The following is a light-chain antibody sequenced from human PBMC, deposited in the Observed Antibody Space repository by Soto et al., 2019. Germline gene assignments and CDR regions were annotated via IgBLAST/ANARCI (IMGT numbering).Light chain of an antibody. CDR2: DAS. V-gene: IGKV3-20*01. CDR1: QSVSRN. Sequence: EIVMTQSPATLSVSPGERATLSCRASQSVSRNLAWYQQKPGQAPRLLIYDASTRATGTPARFSGSGSGTDFTLTISGLEPEDFAVYYCQQYGSSPPTFGQGTKVDI. CDR3: QQYGSSPPT. J-gene: IGKJ1*01.